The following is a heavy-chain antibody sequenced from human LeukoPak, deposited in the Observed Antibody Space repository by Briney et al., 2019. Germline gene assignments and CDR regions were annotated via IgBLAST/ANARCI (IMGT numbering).Heavy chain of an antibody. CDR1: AFTFSDFW. D-gene: IGHD1-26*01. J-gene: IGHJ6*03. CDR2: IQEDGSEK. Sequence: GGSLRLSCTTSAFTFSDFWMSWVRQTPGKGLEWVANIQEDGSEKYYVDSVKGRFTISRDNAKNSLYLQMNSLRAEDTAVYYCARGPVGATNYYYYMDVWGKGTTVTVSS. V-gene: IGHV3-7*01. CDR3: ARGPVGATNYYYYMDV.